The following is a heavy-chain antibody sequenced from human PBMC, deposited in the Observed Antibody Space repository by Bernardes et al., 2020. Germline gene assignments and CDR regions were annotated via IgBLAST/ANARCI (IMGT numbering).Heavy chain of an antibody. CDR3: AKSINEYYDMDV. D-gene: IGHD1-1*01. CDR2: INPNSGAT. J-gene: IGHJ6*02. Sequence: ASVKVSCKASGYTFSDYYLHWVRHAPGHGLEWMGRINPNSGATKYAQKSQGRVTMTRDTSISTAYMELNRLTSYDTAVYYCAKSINEYYDMDVWGQGTTVTVSS. V-gene: IGHV1-2*06. CDR1: GYTFSDYY.